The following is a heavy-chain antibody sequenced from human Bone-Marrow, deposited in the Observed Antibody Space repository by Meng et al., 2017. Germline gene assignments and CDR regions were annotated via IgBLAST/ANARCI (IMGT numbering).Heavy chain of an antibody. CDR2: ISYDGSNK. V-gene: IGHV3-30*01. D-gene: IGHD3-22*01. CDR3: ARGPQYYYDSSGYLDYYYGMDV. Sequence: GESLKISCAASGFTFSSYAMHWVRQAPGKGLEWVAVISYDGSNKYYADSMKGRFTISRDNSKNTLYLQMNSLRAEDTAVYYCARGPQYYYDSSGYLDYYYGMDVWGQGTTVTVSS. CDR1: GFTFSSYA. J-gene: IGHJ6*02.